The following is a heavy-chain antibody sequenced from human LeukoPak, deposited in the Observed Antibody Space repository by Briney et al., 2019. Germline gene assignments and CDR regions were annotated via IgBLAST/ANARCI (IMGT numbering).Heavy chain of an antibody. CDR2: VYSSGST. Sequence: SETLSLTCTVSGGAISGYYWSWIRQPAGKGLEWLGRVYSSGSTKYNPSLESRVTMSVDTSKNQFSLKLSSVTAADTAVYYCARPGRGGALDGWGQGTLVTVSS. J-gene: IGHJ3*01. CDR3: ARPGRGGALDG. V-gene: IGHV4-4*07. D-gene: IGHD1-1*01. CDR1: GGAISGYY.